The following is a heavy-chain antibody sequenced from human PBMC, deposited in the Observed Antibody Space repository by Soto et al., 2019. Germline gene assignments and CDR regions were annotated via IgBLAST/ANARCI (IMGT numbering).Heavy chain of an antibody. V-gene: IGHV3-7*01. Sequence: GSLRLSCAASGFTFSSYWMSWVRQAPGKGLEWVANIKQDGSEKYYVDSVKGRFTISRDNAKNSLYLQMNSLRAEDTAVYYCARALGSYSYGYYFDYWGQGTLVTAPQ. CDR3: ARALGSYSYGYYFDY. J-gene: IGHJ4*02. D-gene: IGHD5-18*01. CDR1: GFTFSSYW. CDR2: IKQDGSEK.